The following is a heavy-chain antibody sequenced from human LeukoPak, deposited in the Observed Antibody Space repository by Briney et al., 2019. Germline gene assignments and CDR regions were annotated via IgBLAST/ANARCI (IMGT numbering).Heavy chain of an antibody. CDR2: INHRGTT. D-gene: IGHD2-2*01. CDR3: ARGGGVEVPADY. Sequence: SETLSLTCAVYGESLSPYYWSWIRQPPGKGLEWIGEINHRGTTNYNPSLMSRLTISVDTSKNQFSLNLNPVTAADTAVYYCARGGGVEVPADYWGQGILVTVSS. CDR1: GESLSPYY. J-gene: IGHJ4*02. V-gene: IGHV4-34*01.